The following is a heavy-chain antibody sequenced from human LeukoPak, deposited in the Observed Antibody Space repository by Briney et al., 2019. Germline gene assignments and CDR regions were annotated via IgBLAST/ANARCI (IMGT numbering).Heavy chain of an antibody. CDR2: ISAGGGST. D-gene: IGHD3-22*01. V-gene: IGHV3-23*01. CDR3: ATSQSGYYYAFDY. CDR1: GFTFNSHI. Sequence: PGGSLRLSCAASGFTFNSHIMSWVRRAPGKGLEWVSGISAGGGSTFYADSVKGRFAVSRDDSTSTLYLQVNSLRAEDSAVYYCATSQSGYYYAFDYWGQGILVTVSS. J-gene: IGHJ4*02.